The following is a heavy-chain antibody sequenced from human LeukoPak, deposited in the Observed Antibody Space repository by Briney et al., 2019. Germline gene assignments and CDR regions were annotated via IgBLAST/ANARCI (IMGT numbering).Heavy chain of an antibody. V-gene: IGHV3-11*01. CDR3: ATDVGQLWSPDN. CDR2: ISGSGNTI. Sequence: PGGSLRLSCAASGFTFSDCYMSWIRRAPGKGLEWVSYISGSGNTIYYADSVKGRFTISRDNAKNSVYLHMNRLRGDDTAVYYCATDVGQLWSPDNWGQGTLVTVSS. CDR1: GFTFSDCY. D-gene: IGHD3-16*01. J-gene: IGHJ4*02.